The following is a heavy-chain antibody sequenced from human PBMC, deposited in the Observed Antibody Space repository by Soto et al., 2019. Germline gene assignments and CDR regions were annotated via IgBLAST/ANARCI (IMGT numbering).Heavy chain of an antibody. J-gene: IGHJ6*02. Sequence: EVQLVESGGGLVQPGGSLRLSCAASGFTFSSYEMNWVRQAPGKGLEWVSYISSSGSTIYYADSVKGRFTISRANAKNSLSVQFNSLRAEDTAVYYCAREDGDAESYYYGMDVWCQGTTVTFCS. CDR3: AREDGDAESYYYGMDV. D-gene: IGHD4-17*01. CDR2: ISSSGSTI. CDR1: GFTFSSYE. V-gene: IGHV3-48*03.